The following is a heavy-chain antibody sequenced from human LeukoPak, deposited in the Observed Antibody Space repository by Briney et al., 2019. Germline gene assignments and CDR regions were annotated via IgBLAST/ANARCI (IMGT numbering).Heavy chain of an antibody. CDR3: ARAVYYDSSGYPPFFDY. CDR1: GGSISSSSYY. V-gene: IGHV4-39*07. D-gene: IGHD3-22*01. Sequence: PSETLSLTCTVSGGSISSSSYYWGWIRQPPGKGLEWIGTIYYSGNTYYNPSLKSRVTISVDTSKNQFSLKLSSVTAADTAVYYCARAVYYDSSGYPPFFDYWGQGTLVTVSS. CDR2: IYYSGNT. J-gene: IGHJ4*02.